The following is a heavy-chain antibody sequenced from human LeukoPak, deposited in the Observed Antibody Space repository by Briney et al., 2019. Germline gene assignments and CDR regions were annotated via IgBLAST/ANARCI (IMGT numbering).Heavy chain of an antibody. D-gene: IGHD5-12*01. CDR3: ARVIETGSGYDPGPHYFDY. CDR2: IYYSGST. J-gene: IGHJ4*02. Sequence: SETLSLTCTVSGGSISSYYWSWIRQPPGKGLEWIGYIYYSGSTNYNPSLKSRVTISVDTSKNQFSLKLSSVTAADTAVYYCARVIETGSGYDPGPHYFDYWGQGTLVTVSS. V-gene: IGHV4-59*01. CDR1: GGSISSYY.